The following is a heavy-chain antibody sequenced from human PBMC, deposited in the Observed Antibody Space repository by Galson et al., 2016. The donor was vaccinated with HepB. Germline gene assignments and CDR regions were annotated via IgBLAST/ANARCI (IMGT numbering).Heavy chain of an antibody. CDR3: ERDTTLTGDFFWDFGL. V-gene: IGHV6-1*01. Sequence: CAISGDSVSSKSAGWNWIRQSPSGSLEWLGRAYYRSQWYNDYAESLKSQIVITPDTTKNEFSLHLKSVTPDDTTVYYCERDTTLTGDFFWDFGLWGRGTLVTVSS. CDR2: AYYRSQWYN. J-gene: IGHJ2*01. CDR1: GDSVSSKSAG. D-gene: IGHD7-27*01.